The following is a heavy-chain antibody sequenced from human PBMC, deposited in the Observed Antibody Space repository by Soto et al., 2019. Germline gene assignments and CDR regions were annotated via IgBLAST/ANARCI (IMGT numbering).Heavy chain of an antibody. D-gene: IGHD2-21*02. CDR3: ARAVCGGDCYYYYYGMDV. CDR2: ISSSSSYI. V-gene: IGHV3-21*01. CDR1: GFTFSSYS. J-gene: IGHJ6*02. Sequence: GSLRLSCAASGFTFSSYSMNWFRQAPGNGLEWVSSISSSSSYIYYADSVKGRFTISRDNAKNSLYLQMNSLRAEDTAVYYCARAVCGGDCYYYYYGMDVWGQGTTVTVSS.